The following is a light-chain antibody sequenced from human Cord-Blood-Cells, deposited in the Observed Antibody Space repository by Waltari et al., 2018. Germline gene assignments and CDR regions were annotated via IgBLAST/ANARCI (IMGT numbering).Light chain of an antibody. Sequence: EIVMTQSTATLSVSPGERATLSCRASQSVSSNLAWYQQKPGQATRLLIYGASTRATGIPARFSGSGSGTEFTLTISSLQSEDFAVYYCQQYNNWPLTFGGGTKVEIK. CDR1: QSVSSN. CDR3: QQYNNWPLT. V-gene: IGKV3-15*01. J-gene: IGKJ4*01. CDR2: GAS.